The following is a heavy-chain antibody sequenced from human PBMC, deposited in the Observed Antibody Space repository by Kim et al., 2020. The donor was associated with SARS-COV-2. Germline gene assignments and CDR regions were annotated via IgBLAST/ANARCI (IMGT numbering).Heavy chain of an antibody. CDR3: ARPHTKKRDYGGNNPPTPTDY. CDR1: GFTFSDYY. Sequence: GGSLRLSCAASGFTFSDYYMSWIRQAPGKGLEWVSYISSSGSTIYYADSVKGRFTISRDNAKNSLYLQMNSLRAEDTAVYYCARPHTKKRDYGGNNPPTPTDYWGRGTLVTVSS. D-gene: IGHD4-17*01. J-gene: IGHJ4*02. V-gene: IGHV3-11*01. CDR2: ISSSGSTI.